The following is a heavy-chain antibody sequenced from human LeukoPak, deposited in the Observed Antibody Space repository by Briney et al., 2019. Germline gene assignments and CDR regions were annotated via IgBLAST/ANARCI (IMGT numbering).Heavy chain of an antibody. CDR2: IWYDGSNK. J-gene: IGHJ4*02. D-gene: IGHD4-23*01. Sequence: PGGSLRLSCAASGFTFRSYGIHWVRQAPGKGLEWVAVIWYDGSNKYYADSVKGRFTISRDNSKNTLYLQMNSQRAEDTAVYYCARDATDYGGNSFDYWGQGTLVTVSS. CDR1: GFTFRSYG. CDR3: ARDATDYGGNSFDY. V-gene: IGHV3-33*01.